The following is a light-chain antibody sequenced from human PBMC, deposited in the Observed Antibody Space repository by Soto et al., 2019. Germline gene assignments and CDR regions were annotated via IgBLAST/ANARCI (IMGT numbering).Light chain of an antibody. CDR2: GAS. Sequence: EIVLTQSPGTLSLSPGERATLSCRASQSVSSSYLAWYQQKPGQAPSLLIYGASSRATGIPDRFSGSGSGTDFTLTISRLEPKDFAVYYCQQYGSSPPITFGQGTRLEIK. V-gene: IGKV3-20*01. J-gene: IGKJ5*01. CDR1: QSVSSSY. CDR3: QQYGSSPPIT.